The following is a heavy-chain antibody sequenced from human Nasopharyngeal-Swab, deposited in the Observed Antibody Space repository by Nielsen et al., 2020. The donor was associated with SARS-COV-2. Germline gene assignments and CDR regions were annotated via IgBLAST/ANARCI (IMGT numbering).Heavy chain of an antibody. CDR3: AKDLTRLQYFSV. CDR2: ISGSGGRT. CDR1: GFTFSSYA. Sequence: GESLKISCAASGFTFSSYAMSWVRQAPGKGLEWVSAISGSGGRTYYADSVKGRFTISRDNSKNTLYLQMNSLRAEDTAVYYCAKDLTRLQYFSVWGQGTLVTVSS. V-gene: IGHV3-23*01. D-gene: IGHD4-11*01. J-gene: IGHJ4*02.